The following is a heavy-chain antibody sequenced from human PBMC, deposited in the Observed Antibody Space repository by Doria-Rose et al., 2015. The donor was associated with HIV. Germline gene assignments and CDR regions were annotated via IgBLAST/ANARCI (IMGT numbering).Heavy chain of an antibody. D-gene: IGHD6-13*01. Sequence: QVTLKESGPVLVKPTETLTLTCTVSGVSLSSPGMGVSWIRQPPGKALEWLANIFSDAERSYKTSLKSRLTISRGTSKRQVVLTMTDMDPVDTATYYCARIMSSRWYHKYYLDFWGQGTLVIVSA. V-gene: IGHV2-26*01. CDR1: GVSLSSPGMG. CDR2: IFSDAER. CDR3: ARIMSSRWYHKYYLDF. J-gene: IGHJ4*02.